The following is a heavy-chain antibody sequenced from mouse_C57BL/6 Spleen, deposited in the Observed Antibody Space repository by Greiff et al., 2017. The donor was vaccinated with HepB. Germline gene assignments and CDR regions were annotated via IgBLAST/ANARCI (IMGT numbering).Heavy chain of an antibody. Sequence: QVQLQQSGAELVRPGTSVKMSCKASGYTFTNYWIGWAKQRPGHGLEWIGDIYPGGGYTNYNEKFKGKATLTADKSSSTAYMQFSSLTSEDSAIYYCARGYEGAMDYWGQGTSVTVSS. D-gene: IGHD1-2*01. CDR3: ARGYEGAMDY. V-gene: IGHV1-63*01. CDR1: GYTFTNYW. J-gene: IGHJ4*01. CDR2: IYPGGGYT.